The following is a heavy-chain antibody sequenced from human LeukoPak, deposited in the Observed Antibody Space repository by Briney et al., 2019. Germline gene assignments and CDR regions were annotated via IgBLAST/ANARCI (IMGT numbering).Heavy chain of an antibody. D-gene: IGHD6-19*01. Sequence: ASVKVSCKASGYTFNSYGISWVRQAPGQGLEWMGWISAYNGNTNYAQKFQGRVTMTRNTSISTAYMELRSLRSDDTAVYYCARVARGCFNYWGQGTLVTVSS. CDR2: ISAYNGNT. CDR3: ARVARGCFNY. J-gene: IGHJ4*02. CDR1: GYTFNSYG. V-gene: IGHV1-18*01.